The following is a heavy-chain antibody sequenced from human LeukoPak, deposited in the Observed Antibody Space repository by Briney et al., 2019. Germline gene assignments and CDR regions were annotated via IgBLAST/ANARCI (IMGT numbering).Heavy chain of an antibody. J-gene: IGHJ3*02. D-gene: IGHD3-10*01. CDR2: ISSSSSTI. CDR3: VRGEFRAFDI. V-gene: IGHV3-48*02. CDR1: GFTFRSYS. Sequence: GGSLRLSCAASGFTFRSYSMNWVRQAPGKGLEWVSYISSSSSTIYYADSVKGRFTISRDSAKNSLYLQMNSLRDEDTAVYYCVRGEFRAFDIWGQGTMVTVSS.